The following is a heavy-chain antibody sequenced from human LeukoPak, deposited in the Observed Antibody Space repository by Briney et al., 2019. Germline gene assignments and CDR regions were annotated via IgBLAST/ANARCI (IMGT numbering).Heavy chain of an antibody. V-gene: IGHV1-18*01. CDR1: GYTFTSYG. CDR3: ARVAAAGRGYFDY. CDR2: ISAYNGNT. J-gene: IGHJ4*02. D-gene: IGHD6-13*01. Sequence: ASVKVSCKAAGYTFTSYGISWVRQAPGQGIELMGWISAYNGNTNYAQKLQGRVTMTIDTSTSTAYMELRSLRSDDTAVYYCARVAAAGRGYFDYWGQGTLVTVSS.